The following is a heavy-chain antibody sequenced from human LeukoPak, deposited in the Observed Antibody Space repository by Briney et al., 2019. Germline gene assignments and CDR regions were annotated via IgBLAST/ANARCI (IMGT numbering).Heavy chain of an antibody. D-gene: IGHD3-22*01. V-gene: IGHV1-69-2*01. Sequence: ASVKVSCKVSGYTFTDYYMHWVQQAPGKGLEWMGLVDPEDGETIYAEKFQGRVTITADTSTDTAYMGLSSLRSEDTAMYYCATAYYYDSSGYYRRGAFDIWGQGTMVTVSS. CDR3: ATAYYYDSSGYYRRGAFDI. CDR1: GYTFTDYY. J-gene: IGHJ3*02. CDR2: VDPEDGET.